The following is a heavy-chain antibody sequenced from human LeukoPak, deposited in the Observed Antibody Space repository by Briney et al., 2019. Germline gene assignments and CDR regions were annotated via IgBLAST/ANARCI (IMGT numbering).Heavy chain of an antibody. CDR1: GFTVSSNY. V-gene: IGHV3-53*01. J-gene: IGHJ6*02. CDR2: IYSGDST. CDR3: ARDRPLYSSSSYYYGMDV. D-gene: IGHD6-6*01. Sequence: GGSLRLSCAASGFTVSSNYMSWVRQAPGKGLEWVSVIYSGDSTYYADSVKGRFTISRDNSKNTLYLQMNSLRAEDTAVYYCARDRPLYSSSSYYYGMDVWGQGTTVTVSS.